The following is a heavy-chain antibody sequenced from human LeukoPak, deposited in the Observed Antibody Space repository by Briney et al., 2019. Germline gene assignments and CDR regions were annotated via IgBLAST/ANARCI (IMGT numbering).Heavy chain of an antibody. D-gene: IGHD3-22*01. V-gene: IGHV1-46*01. Sequence: ASVKVSCKASGYTFTSYYMHWVRQAPGQGREWMGIINPSGGSTSCAQKFQGRVTMTRDTSTSTVYMELSSLRSEDTAVYYCAKDYYDSSGYSEYFQHWGQGTLVTVSS. J-gene: IGHJ1*01. CDR1: GYTFTSYY. CDR2: INPSGGST. CDR3: AKDYYDSSGYSEYFQH.